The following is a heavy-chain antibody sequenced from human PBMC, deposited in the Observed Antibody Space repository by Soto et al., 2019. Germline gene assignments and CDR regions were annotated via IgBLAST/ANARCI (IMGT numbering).Heavy chain of an antibody. J-gene: IGHJ4*02. CDR2: IYWNDDK. V-gene: IGHV2-5*01. CDR1: GFSLSTSGVG. CDR3: AHLNTYYYDSSGYYPYYFDY. D-gene: IGHD3-22*01. Sequence: SSPTLVNPTQTLTLTCTFSGFSLSTSGVGVGWIRQPPGKALEWLALIYWNDDKRYSPSLKSRLTITKDTSKNQVVLTMTNMDPVDTATYYCAHLNTYYYDSSGYYPYYFDYWGQGTLVTVSS.